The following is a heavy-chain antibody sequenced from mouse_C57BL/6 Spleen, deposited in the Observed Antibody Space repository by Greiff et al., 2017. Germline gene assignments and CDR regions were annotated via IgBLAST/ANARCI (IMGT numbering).Heavy chain of an antibody. D-gene: IGHD2-1*01. J-gene: IGHJ2*01. CDR1: GYAFSSYW. V-gene: IGHV1-80*01. CDR3: ARSGGYGNYVYYYFDY. CDR2: IYPGDGDT. Sequence: VKLVESGAELVKPGASVKISCKASGYAFSSYWMNWVKQRPGKGLEWIGQIYPGDGDTNYNGKFKGKATLTADKSSSTAYMQLSSLTSEDSAVYFCARSGGYGNYVYYYFDYWGQGTTLTVSS.